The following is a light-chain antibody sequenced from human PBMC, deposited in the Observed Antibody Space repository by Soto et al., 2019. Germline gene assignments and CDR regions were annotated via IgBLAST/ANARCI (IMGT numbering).Light chain of an antibody. Sequence: DIQMTQSPSSLSASVGDRVTITCRTSQSISIYLNWYQQIPGKAPKLLIYASSNLHTGVPSRFSGSASGTDFTLTISSLQPEDSATYYCQRTYSNPRTFGQGTKVDIK. CDR3: QRTYSNPRT. V-gene: IGKV1-39*01. CDR1: QSISIY. CDR2: ASS. J-gene: IGKJ1*01.